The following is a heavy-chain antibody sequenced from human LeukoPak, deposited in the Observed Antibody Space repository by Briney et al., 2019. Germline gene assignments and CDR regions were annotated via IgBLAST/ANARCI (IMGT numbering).Heavy chain of an antibody. CDR1: GFTFSSFS. J-gene: IGHJ4*02. D-gene: IGHD3-10*01. Sequence: GGSLRLSCTASGFTFSSFSMNWVRQAPGKGLEWVSYISSSSSTIYYADSVKGRFTISRDNAKNSLYLQMNSLRAEDTAVYYCARDSYGSGSYYRIDYWGQGTLVTVSS. CDR3: ARDSYGSGSYYRIDY. CDR2: ISSSSSTI. V-gene: IGHV3-48*04.